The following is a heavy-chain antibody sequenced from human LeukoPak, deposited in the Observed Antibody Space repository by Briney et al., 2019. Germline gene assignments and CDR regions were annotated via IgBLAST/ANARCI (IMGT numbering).Heavy chain of an antibody. V-gene: IGHV3-33*01. CDR3: ARDYLDY. CDR1: GFTFSSYG. D-gene: IGHD3-10*01. J-gene: IGHJ4*02. CDR2: IWYDGSNK. Sequence: GGSLTLSCAASGFTFSSYGMHWVRQAPGKGLEWVAVIWYDGSNKYYADSVKGRFTISRHNSKHTPYLQMNSLRAEDTAVYFCARDYLDYWGQGTLVTVSS.